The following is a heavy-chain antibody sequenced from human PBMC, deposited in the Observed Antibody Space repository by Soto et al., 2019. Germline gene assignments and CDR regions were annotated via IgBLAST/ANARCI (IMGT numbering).Heavy chain of an antibody. D-gene: IGHD6-13*01. CDR2: IINSGGST. J-gene: IGHJ4*02. CDR3: ATGQQLGY. Sequence: EVQLLESGGGLVQPGGSLRLSCAASGFTFSTYAMSWVRQAPGKGLEWVSKIINSGGSTYYADSVTGRFTISRDNSKNTLYLQMNSLRAEDTAVYYCATGQQLGYWGQGTLVTVSS. V-gene: IGHV3-23*01. CDR1: GFTFSTYA.